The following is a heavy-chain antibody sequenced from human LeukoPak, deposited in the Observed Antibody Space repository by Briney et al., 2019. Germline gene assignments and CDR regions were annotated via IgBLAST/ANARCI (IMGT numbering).Heavy chain of an antibody. V-gene: IGHV3-23*01. D-gene: IGHD3-16*02. CDR2: ISGNGIST. J-gene: IGHJ4*02. CDR1: GCTFSNTA. CDR3: AKDHRSSTWPFDY. Sequence: PGGSLRLSCVASGCTFSNTAMIWVRQAPGKGLVWVSSISGNGISTYYADSVKGRFTISRDNSKNTLYLQMNSLKAEDTAVYYCAKDHRSSTWPFDYWGQGALVTVSS.